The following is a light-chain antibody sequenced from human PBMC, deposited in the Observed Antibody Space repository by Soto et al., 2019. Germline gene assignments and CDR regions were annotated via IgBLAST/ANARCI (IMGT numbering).Light chain of an antibody. CDR2: EDH. CDR3: CSYAGSNTWV. CDR1: SSDVGRYSL. V-gene: IGLV2-23*01. J-gene: IGLJ1*01. Sequence: QSALAQPASVSGSPGQSITISCTGTSSDVGRYSLVSWYQQHPSKAPKIMVSEDHKTPSGVSNRFSGSKSGNTASLTISELQTEDEADYYCCSYAGSNTWVFGTGTKVTVL.